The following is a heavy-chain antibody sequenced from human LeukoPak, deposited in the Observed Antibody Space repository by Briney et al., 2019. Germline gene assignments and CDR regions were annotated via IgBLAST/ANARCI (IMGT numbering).Heavy chain of an antibody. V-gene: IGHV4-4*07. CDR3: ARDSGTTGEVKFDP. CDR2: ISSSGVI. D-gene: IGHD3-10*01. Sequence: PSGTLCLTCTASGFPITTYYMSWIRQSPGMGLEWISRISSSGVITYNASLKSRVILSLDTSKNKFSLKMICLTAADTAVYYCARDSGTTGEVKFDPWGQGMLVTVSS. CDR1: GFPITTYY. J-gene: IGHJ5*02.